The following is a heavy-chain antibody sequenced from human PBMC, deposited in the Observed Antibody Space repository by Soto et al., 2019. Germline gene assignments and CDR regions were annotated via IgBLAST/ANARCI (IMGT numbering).Heavy chain of an antibody. J-gene: IGHJ5*02. D-gene: IGHD3-3*01. CDR2: IYSSGGT. CDR1: GGAISGYY. Sequence: SETLSLTCTVSGGAISGYYWTWVRQPAGKGLEWIGRIYSSGGTKYNPSLKSRVDMSLDMSKNQFSLRLSSVTAADTAVYYCARGQRFSDSFDPWGQGTLVTVSS. V-gene: IGHV4-4*07. CDR3: ARGQRFSDSFDP.